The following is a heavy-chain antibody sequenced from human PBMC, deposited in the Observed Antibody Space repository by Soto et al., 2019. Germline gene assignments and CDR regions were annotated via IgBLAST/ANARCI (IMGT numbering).Heavy chain of an antibody. CDR2: ITGSGGST. J-gene: IGHJ4*02. CDR3: AKGGSHYFFDS. D-gene: IGHD1-26*01. CDR1: GFTFSSYA. V-gene: IGHV3-23*01. Sequence: QPGGSLRLSCAGSGFTFSSYAMSWVRQAPGKGLEWVSSITGSGGSTYYADSVKGRFTISRDNSKSTLYLQMNSLRAEDTAVYYCAKGGSHYFFDSWGQGSLVTVSS.